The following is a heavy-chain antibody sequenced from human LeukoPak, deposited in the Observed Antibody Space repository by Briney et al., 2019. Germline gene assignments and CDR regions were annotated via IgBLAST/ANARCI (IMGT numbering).Heavy chain of an antibody. D-gene: IGHD3-16*01. Sequence: AETLSLTCSVSGGSVSSNYWAWLRQPPGKGPEWIGYIYHSGYAKYNPSFKSRVTISVDTSKNQFSLKLSSVTAADTAVYYCASGNAHKALGAFDIWGQGTMVTVSS. CDR1: GGSVSSNY. CDR2: IYHSGYA. J-gene: IGHJ3*02. V-gene: IGHV4-59*02. CDR3: ASGNAHKALGAFDI.